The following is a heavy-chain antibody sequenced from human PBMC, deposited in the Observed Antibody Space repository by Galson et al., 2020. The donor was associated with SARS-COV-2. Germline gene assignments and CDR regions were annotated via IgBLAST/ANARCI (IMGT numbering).Heavy chain of an antibody. D-gene: IGHD6-13*01. J-gene: IGHJ4*02. V-gene: IGHV4-34*01. CDR2: IKHTGST. CDR1: GGSFSDYY. CDR3: ARSLYYISSGVGYLEY. Sequence: SETLSLTCAVYGGSFSDYYWSWIRQSPGKGPEWIGEIKHTGSTNDKPSLKSRGSISLDTSNNQCSLELTSGTAADTAVYYCARSLYYISSGVGYLEYWGQGTLVTVSS.